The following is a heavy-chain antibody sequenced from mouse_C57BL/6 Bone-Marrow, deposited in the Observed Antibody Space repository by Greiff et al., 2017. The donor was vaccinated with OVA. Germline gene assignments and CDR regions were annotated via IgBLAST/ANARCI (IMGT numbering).Heavy chain of an antibody. Sequence: VQLQQSGPELVKPGASVKISCKASGYAFSSSWMNWVKQRPGKGLEWIGRIYPGDGDTNYNGKFKGKATLTADKSSSTAYMQLSSLTSEDSAVYFCARRGSYGSSLDYWGQGTTLTVSS. CDR3: ARRGSYGSSLDY. J-gene: IGHJ2*01. V-gene: IGHV1-82*01. CDR2: IYPGDGDT. D-gene: IGHD1-1*01. CDR1: GYAFSSSW.